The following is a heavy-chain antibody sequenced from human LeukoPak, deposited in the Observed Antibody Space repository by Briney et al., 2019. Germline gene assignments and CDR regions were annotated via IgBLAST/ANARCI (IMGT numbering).Heavy chain of an antibody. J-gene: IGHJ3*02. V-gene: IGHV4-39*07. CDR1: GDSISSSDYY. Sequence: PSETLSLTCTVSGDSISSSDYYWGWIRQPPGKGLEWIGSIYYSGSTYYNPSLKSRVTISVDTSKNQFSLKLSSVTAADTAVYYCARSPPERSSGYYLDHDAFDIWGQGTMVTVSS. CDR3: ARSPPERSSGYYLDHDAFDI. D-gene: IGHD3-22*01. CDR2: IYYSGST.